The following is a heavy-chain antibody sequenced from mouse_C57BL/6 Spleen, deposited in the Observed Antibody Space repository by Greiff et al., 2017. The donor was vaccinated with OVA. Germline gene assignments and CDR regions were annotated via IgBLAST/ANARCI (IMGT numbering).Heavy chain of an antibody. CDR2: INPNNGGT. J-gene: IGHJ1*03. CDR3: ARFTVVPYWYFDV. Sequence: EVQLQQSGPELVKPGASVKISCKASGYTFTDYYMNWVKQSHGKSLEWIGDINPNNGGTSYNQKFKGKATLTVDKSSSTAYMELRSLTSEDSAVYYCARFTVVPYWYFDVWGTGTTVTVSS. CDR1: GYTFTDYY. V-gene: IGHV1-26*01. D-gene: IGHD1-1*01.